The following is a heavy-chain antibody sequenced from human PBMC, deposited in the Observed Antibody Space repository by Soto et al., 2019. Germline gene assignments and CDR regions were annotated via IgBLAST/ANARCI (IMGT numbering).Heavy chain of an antibody. J-gene: IGHJ3*02. D-gene: IGHD6-19*01. CDR3: SRPSKSSSGLYRGDAFDI. Sequence: EVQLVESGGGLVQPGGSLRLSCAASGFTFSSYAMHWVRQAPGKGLEYVSAISSNGGSTYYANSVKGRFTISRDNSKNTLYLQMGSLRAEDMAEYYCSRPSKSSSGLYRGDAFDIWGQGTMVTVSS. CDR2: ISSNGGST. CDR1: GFTFSSYA. V-gene: IGHV3-64*01.